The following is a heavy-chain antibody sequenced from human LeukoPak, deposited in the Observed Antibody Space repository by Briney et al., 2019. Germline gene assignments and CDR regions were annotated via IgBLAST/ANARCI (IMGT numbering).Heavy chain of an antibody. CDR2: IYTSGST. J-gene: IGHJ4*02. V-gene: IGHV4-61*02. CDR1: GGSISSGSYY. Sequence: SQTLSLTCTVSGGSISSGSYYWSWIRQPAGKGLEWIGRIYTSGSTNYNPSLKSRVTISVDTSKNQFSLKVSSVTAADTAVYYCARGYYDFWSGYPSFDYWGQGTLVTVSS. CDR3: ARGYYDFWSGYPSFDY. D-gene: IGHD3-3*01.